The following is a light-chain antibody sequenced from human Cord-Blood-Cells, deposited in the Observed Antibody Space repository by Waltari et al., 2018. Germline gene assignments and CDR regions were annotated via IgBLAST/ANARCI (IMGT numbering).Light chain of an antibody. J-gene: IGKJ5*01. Sequence: DIQLTQSPSFLSASVGDRVTITCRASQGISSYLAWYQQKPGKAPKLLIYAASTLQSGVPSRFSGSGSWTEFTLTISSLQPEDFATYYCQQLNSYSFGQGTRLEIK. CDR3: QQLNSYS. V-gene: IGKV1-9*01. CDR2: AAS. CDR1: QGISSY.